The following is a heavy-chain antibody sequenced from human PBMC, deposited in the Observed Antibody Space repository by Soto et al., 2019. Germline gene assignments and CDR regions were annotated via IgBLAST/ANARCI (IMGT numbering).Heavy chain of an antibody. Sequence: GGPLRLSCAASGFTFSNYFMHWVRQAPGKGLVWVARIDDDGTTTHYADSVKGRFTISRDNAKTTLYLQMNSLRAEDTAVYYCARDKSGPADYWGQGTLVTVSS. CDR2: IDDDGTTT. J-gene: IGHJ4*02. D-gene: IGHD5-12*01. V-gene: IGHV3-74*01. CDR1: GFTFSNYF. CDR3: ARDKSGPADY.